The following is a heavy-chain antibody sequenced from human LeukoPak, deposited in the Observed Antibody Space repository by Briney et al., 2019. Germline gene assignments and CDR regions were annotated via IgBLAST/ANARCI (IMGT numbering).Heavy chain of an antibody. J-gene: IGHJ4*02. CDR3: ARGQQWLEAFDY. V-gene: IGHV1-2*02. CDR1: GYTFTGYY. CDR2: INPNSGFA. Sequence: ASVKVSCKASGYTFTGYYIHWVRQAPGQGLQWMGWINPNSGFAHYPQNFQGRLTMTRDTSISTVYMELSRLRSDDTAVYHCARGQQWLEAFDYWGLGTLVTVSS. D-gene: IGHD6-19*01.